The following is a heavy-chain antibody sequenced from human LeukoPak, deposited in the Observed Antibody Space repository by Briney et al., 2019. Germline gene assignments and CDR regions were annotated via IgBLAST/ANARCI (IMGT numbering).Heavy chain of an antibody. Sequence: GSSVKVSCKASGGTFSSYAISWVRQAPGQGLEWMGRIIPILGIANYAQKFQGRVTITADKSTSTAYMELSSLRSEDTAVYYCAEGISSSWQLPSYYFDYWGQGTLVTVSS. D-gene: IGHD6-13*01. CDR3: AEGISSSWQLPSYYFDY. V-gene: IGHV1-69*04. CDR2: IIPILGIA. J-gene: IGHJ4*02. CDR1: GGTFSSYA.